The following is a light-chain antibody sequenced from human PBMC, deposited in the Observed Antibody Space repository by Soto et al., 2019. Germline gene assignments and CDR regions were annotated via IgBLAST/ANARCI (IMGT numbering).Light chain of an antibody. V-gene: IGKV3-20*01. Sequence: EIVFTQSPGTLSLSPVEGATLSCRASQSVSSIYLGWYQQKPGQAPRLLMYGASSRATGIPERFSGSGSGTDFTLTISRLEPEDFAVYYCQQYGSSPRTFGQGTKVDIK. CDR1: QSVSSIY. J-gene: IGKJ1*01. CDR3: QQYGSSPRT. CDR2: GAS.